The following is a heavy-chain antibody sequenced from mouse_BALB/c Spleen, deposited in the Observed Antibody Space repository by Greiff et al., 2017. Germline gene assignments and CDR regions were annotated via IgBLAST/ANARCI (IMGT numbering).Heavy chain of an antibody. CDR2: ISYSGST. J-gene: IGHJ4*01. V-gene: IGHV3-2*02. CDR3: ARGGGTMDY. CDR1: GYSITSDYA. Sequence: EVQLQQSGPGLVKPSQSLSLTCTVTGYSITSDYAWNWIRQFPGNKLEWMGYISYSGSTSYNPSLKSRISITRDTSKNQFFLQLNSVTTEDTATYYCARGGGTMDYWGQGTSVTVSS.